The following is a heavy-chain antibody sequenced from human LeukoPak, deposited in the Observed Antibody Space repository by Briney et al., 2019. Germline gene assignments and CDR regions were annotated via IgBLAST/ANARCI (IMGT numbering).Heavy chain of an antibody. J-gene: IGHJ4*02. D-gene: IGHD2-15*01. CDR3: AAQDTFFDS. CDR2: IWYDGSNK. Sequence: GGSLRLSCAASGFTFSSYGMHWVRQAPGKGLEWVAVIWYDGSNKYYADSVKGRFTISRDNSKNTLYLQMNSLRPEDTAVYYCAAQDTFFDSWGQGTLVTVSS. V-gene: IGHV3-33*01. CDR1: GFTFSSYG.